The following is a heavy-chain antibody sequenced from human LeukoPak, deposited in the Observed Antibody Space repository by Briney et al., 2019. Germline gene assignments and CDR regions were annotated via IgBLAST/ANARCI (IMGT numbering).Heavy chain of an antibody. CDR3: ARGFNCGGDCYYWFDP. CDR1: GGTFSSYA. Sequence: SVKVSCKASGGTFSSYAISWVRQAPGQGLEWMGGIIPIFGTANYAQKFQGRVTITADESTSTAYMELSSLRSEDAAVYYCARGFNCGGDCYYWFDPWGQGTLVTVSS. D-gene: IGHD2-21*02. CDR2: IIPIFGTA. J-gene: IGHJ5*02. V-gene: IGHV1-69*13.